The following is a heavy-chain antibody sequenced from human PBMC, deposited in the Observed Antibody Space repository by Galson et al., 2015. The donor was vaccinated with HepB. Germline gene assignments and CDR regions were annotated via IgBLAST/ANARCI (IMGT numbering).Heavy chain of an antibody. CDR2: TYYRSQWYT. CDR1: GDSVSSNSAT. CDR3: ARTQSTTTRGDDC. Sequence: CAISGDSVSSNSATWNWIRQSPLRGLEWLGRTYYRSQWYTDYAVSLDSRITIKPDTSNNQVSLQLNFVTPDDTAVYYCARTQSTTTRGDDCWGQGTLVTVSS. D-gene: IGHD1-1*01. J-gene: IGHJ4*02. V-gene: IGHV6-1*01.